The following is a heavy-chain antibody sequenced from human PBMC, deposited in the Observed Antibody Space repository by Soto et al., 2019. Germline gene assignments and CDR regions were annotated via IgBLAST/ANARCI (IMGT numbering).Heavy chain of an antibody. CDR1: GGSISSSNW. CDR2: IYHSGST. Sequence: SETLSLTCAVSGGSISSSNWWSWARQPPGKGLEWIGEIYHSGSTNYNPSLKSRVTISVDKSKNQFSLKLSSVTAADTAVYFCARVRTTMILDYWGQGTLVTVSS. V-gene: IGHV4-4*02. D-gene: IGHD3-22*01. CDR3: ARVRTTMILDY. J-gene: IGHJ4*02.